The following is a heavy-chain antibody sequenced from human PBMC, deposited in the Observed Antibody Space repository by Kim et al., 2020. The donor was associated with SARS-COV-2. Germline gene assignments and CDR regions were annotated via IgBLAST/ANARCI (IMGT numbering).Heavy chain of an antibody. Sequence: GGSLRLSCAASGFTFSSYAMHWVRQAPGKGLEWVAVISYDGSNKYYADSVKGRFTISRDNSKNTLYLQMNSLRAEDTAVYYCARAVVVVTAFDIWGQGTMVTVSS. V-gene: IGHV3-30*04. D-gene: IGHD2-21*02. CDR3: ARAVVVVTAFDI. CDR2: ISYDGSNK. CDR1: GFTFSSYA. J-gene: IGHJ3*02.